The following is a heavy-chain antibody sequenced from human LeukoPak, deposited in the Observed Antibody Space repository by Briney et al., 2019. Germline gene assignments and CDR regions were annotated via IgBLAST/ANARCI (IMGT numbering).Heavy chain of an antibody. CDR2: IIPIFGTA. V-gene: IGHV1-69*13. CDR3: ARVYLKRDYYDSSAYFSFDY. CDR1: GGTFIRYA. Sequence: SVKVSCKASGGTFIRYAISWVRQAPGQGLEWMGGIIPIFGTANYAQKFQGRITITADDSTSTAYMELSSLRSEDTAVYYCARVYLKRDYYDSSAYFSFDYWGQGTLVTVSS. D-gene: IGHD3-22*01. J-gene: IGHJ4*02.